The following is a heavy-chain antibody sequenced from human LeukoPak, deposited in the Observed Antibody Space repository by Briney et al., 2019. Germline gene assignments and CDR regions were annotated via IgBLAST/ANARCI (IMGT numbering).Heavy chain of an antibody. V-gene: IGHV1-18*04. CDR3: AREYQLLSPFDY. J-gene: IGHJ4*02. Sequence: ASVKVSCKTSGYTFTSYGISWVRQAPGQGLEWMGWISAYNGNTNYAQKLQGRVTMTTDTSTSTAYMELRSLRSDDTAVYYCAREYQLLSPFDYWGQGTLVTVSS. CDR2: ISAYNGNT. CDR1: GYTFTSYG. D-gene: IGHD2-2*01.